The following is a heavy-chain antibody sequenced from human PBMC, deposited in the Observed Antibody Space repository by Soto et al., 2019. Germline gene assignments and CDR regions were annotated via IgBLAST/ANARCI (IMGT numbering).Heavy chain of an antibody. V-gene: IGHV3-23*01. Sequence: EVQLLQSGGGLVQPGGSLRLSCAASGLRFAAYGLAWVRQAPGKGLEWVSAISGSGESTFYADSVRGRFTISRDDSSDTLYLQMNSLRAEDTAIYYCAKDIWRKYTIGYGYWGQGSLVTVSS. D-gene: IGHD2-15*01. CDR1: GLRFAAYG. J-gene: IGHJ4*02. CDR2: ISGSGEST. CDR3: AKDIWRKYTIGYGY.